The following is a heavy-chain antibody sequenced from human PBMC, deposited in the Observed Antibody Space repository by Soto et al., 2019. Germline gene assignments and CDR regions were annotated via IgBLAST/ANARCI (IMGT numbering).Heavy chain of an antibody. CDR1: GFTFSRSG. Sequence: QGQLVESGGGVVQPRRSLRLSCAVSGFTFSRSGMHWVRQGPGKGLEWVAVTSNDGSEQYYAESVKGRFTISRDNSKNTLYLQMNSLSAEDTAVYYCAKDRGSYGNLHWSLDLWGRGTLVSVSS. CDR2: TSNDGSEQ. V-gene: IGHV3-30*18. J-gene: IGHJ2*01. CDR3: AKDRGSYGNLHWSLDL. D-gene: IGHD3-10*01.